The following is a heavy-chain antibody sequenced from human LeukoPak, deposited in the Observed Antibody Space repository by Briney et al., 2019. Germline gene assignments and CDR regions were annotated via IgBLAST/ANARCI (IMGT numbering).Heavy chain of an antibody. D-gene: IGHD6-19*01. V-gene: IGHV4-34*01. CDR2: INHSGST. CDR1: GGSFSGYY. Sequence: SETLSLTCAVYGGSFSGYYWSWIRQPPGKGLERIGEINHSGSTNYNPSLKSRVTISVDTSKNQFSLKLSSVTAADTAVYYCASIAVAGTWGFDYWGQGTLVTVSS. CDR3: ASIAVAGTWGFDY. J-gene: IGHJ4*02.